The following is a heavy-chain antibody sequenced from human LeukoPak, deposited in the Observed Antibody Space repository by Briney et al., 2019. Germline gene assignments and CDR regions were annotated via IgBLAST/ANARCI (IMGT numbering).Heavy chain of an antibody. J-gene: IGHJ5*02. V-gene: IGHV3-21*01. CDR1: GFTFSSYS. Sequence: GGSLRLSCAASGFTFSSYSMIWVRQAPGKGLEWVSSISSSSSYIYYADSVKGRFTISRDNAKNSLYLQMNSLRAEYTAVYYCARAGSSSSSRNWFDPWGQGTLVTVSS. D-gene: IGHD6-6*01. CDR2: ISSSSSYI. CDR3: ARAGSSSSSRNWFDP.